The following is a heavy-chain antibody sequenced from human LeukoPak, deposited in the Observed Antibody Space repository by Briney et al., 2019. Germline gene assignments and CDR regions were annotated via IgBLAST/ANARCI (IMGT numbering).Heavy chain of an antibody. V-gene: IGHV4-4*02. D-gene: IGHD3-16*01. CDR3: ARDTDPWGALDY. J-gene: IGHJ4*02. CDR2: IYHSGST. Sequence: PSETLSLTCAVSGGSISSSNWWSWVRQPPGKGLEWIGEIYHSGSTNYIPSLKSRVTISVDTSKNQFSLKLSSVTAADTAVYYCARDTDPWGALDYWGQGTLVTVSS. CDR1: GGSISSSNW.